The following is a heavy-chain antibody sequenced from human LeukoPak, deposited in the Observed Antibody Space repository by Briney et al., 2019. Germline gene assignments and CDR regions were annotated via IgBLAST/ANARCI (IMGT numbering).Heavy chain of an antibody. V-gene: IGHV4-38-2*01. CDR1: DYSISNAYY. CDR2: ISHGGST. J-gene: IGHJ4*02. Sequence: KPSETLSLTCAVSDYSISNAYYWGWIRQPPGKGLEWIGSISHGGSTHYNASLKSRVTISLEASKNQFSLRLSSVTAADTAVCYCARQADVPSSIGYFDFWGQGAPVTVSS. CDR3: ARQADVPSSIGYFDF. D-gene: IGHD2/OR15-2a*01.